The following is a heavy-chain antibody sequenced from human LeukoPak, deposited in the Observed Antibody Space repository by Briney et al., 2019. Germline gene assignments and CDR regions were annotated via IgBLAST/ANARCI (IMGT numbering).Heavy chain of an antibody. CDR2: IFPIRCIA. V-gene: IGHV1-69*04. Sequence: SVKVSCQGSGGTLRRYAFSGVGQAPCQGGEGVGRIFPIRCIANYAQKFQGRVTITADKSTSTAYMELSSLRSEDTAVYYCARDRRTAAGTAYYYYYYGMDVWGQGTTVTVSS. J-gene: IGHJ6*02. D-gene: IGHD6-13*01. CDR3: ARDRRTAAGTAYYYYYYGMDV. CDR1: GGTLRRYA.